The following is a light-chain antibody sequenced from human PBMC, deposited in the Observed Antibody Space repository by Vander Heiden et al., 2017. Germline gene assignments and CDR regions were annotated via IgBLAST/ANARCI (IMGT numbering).Light chain of an antibody. CDR3: QQSYSTPPWT. Sequence: IQMTHSPSSLSASVGDRITITCRASQNIRSYLNWYQQRPGKAPKLLIYAASSLQSGVPSRFSGSGSGTDFTLNISSLQPEDSATYYCQQSYSTPPWTFGQGTKVEIK. CDR2: AAS. CDR1: QNIRSY. J-gene: IGKJ1*01. V-gene: IGKV1-39*01.